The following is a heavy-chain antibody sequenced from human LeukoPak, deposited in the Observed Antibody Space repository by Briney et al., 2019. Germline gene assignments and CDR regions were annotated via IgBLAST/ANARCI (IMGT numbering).Heavy chain of an antibody. Sequence: SETLSLTCTVSGGSISSYYWSWIRQPPGKGLEWIAYIFYSGGTNFNPSLKSRVTISVDTSKNQFSLKLTSVTAADTAVYYCARGGVVAGSFDYWGQGTLVTVSP. CDR1: GGSISSYY. D-gene: IGHD6-19*01. J-gene: IGHJ4*02. CDR3: ARGGVVAGSFDY. V-gene: IGHV4-59*01. CDR2: IFYSGGT.